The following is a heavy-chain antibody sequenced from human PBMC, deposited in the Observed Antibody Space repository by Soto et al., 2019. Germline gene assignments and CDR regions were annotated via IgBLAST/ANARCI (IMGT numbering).Heavy chain of an antibody. CDR1: GGSIGSGGYW. D-gene: IGHD2-2*01. J-gene: IGHJ4*02. Sequence: QVQLQESGPGLMQPSQTLSLTCTVSGGSIGSGGYWWSWIRQHPGRGLEWIGFVSYTGNTQYNPSLKSRVNISVDTSTKQFSLKLSSVTAADTAVYYCARGTLVWGQGTLVNVSS. V-gene: IGHV4-31*03. CDR2: VSYTGNT. CDR3: ARGTLV.